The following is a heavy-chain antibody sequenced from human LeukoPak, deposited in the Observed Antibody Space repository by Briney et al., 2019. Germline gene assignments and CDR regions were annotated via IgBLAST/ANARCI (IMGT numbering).Heavy chain of an antibody. D-gene: IGHD1-1*01. V-gene: IGHV3-74*01. CDR1: GGTSSSYW. Sequence: GGSLRLSCAASGGTSSSYWMHWVRQARGKGLVWVSRINNDGSRTNYADSVKGRFTISRDNAKNTLYLQMNSLRAEDTAVYYCARDQRISVSWNELDYWGQGTLVTVSS. J-gene: IGHJ4*02. CDR2: INNDGSRT. CDR3: ARDQRISVSWNELDY.